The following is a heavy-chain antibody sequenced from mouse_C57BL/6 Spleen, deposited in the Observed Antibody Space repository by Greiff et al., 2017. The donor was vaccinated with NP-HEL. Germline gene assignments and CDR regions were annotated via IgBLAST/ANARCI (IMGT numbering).Heavy chain of an antibody. CDR3: ARLLLTRAMDY. Sequence: DVKLQESGPGLVKPSQSLSLTCSVTGYSITSGYYWNWIRQFPGNKLEWMGYISYDGSNNYNPSLKNRISITRDTSKNQFFLKLNSVTTEDTATYYCARLLLTRAMDYWGQGTSVTVSS. CDR2: ISYDGSN. D-gene: IGHD1-1*01. J-gene: IGHJ4*01. V-gene: IGHV3-6*01. CDR1: GYSITSGYY.